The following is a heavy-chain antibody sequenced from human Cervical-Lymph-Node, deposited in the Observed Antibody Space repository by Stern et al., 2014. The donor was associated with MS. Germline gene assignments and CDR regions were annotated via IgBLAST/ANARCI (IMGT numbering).Heavy chain of an antibody. CDR3: ARGRGGNYRYYFDY. J-gene: IGHJ4*02. D-gene: IGHD4-23*01. CDR1: GFTFSSYR. CDR2: ISSGGSYI. V-gene: IGHV3-21*01. Sequence: EVQLVESGGGLVKPGGSLRLSCAASGFTFSSYRMNWVRQAPGKGLEWVASISSGGSYIYYADSLKGRFTISRDNAKNSLYLQMNSLRAEDTAVYYCARGRGGNYRYYFDYWGQGTLVTVSS.